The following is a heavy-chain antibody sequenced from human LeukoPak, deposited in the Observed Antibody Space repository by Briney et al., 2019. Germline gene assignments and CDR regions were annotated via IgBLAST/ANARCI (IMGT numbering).Heavy chain of an antibody. CDR3: VKDFRGEAT. CDR1: GFTFDDYA. V-gene: IGHV3-9*01. CDR2: INWNSGSI. J-gene: IGHJ5*02. Sequence: PGGSLRLSCAASGFTFDDYAMHWVRQAPGKGLEWVSGINWNSGSIAYADSVKGRFTVSRDNAKSSLCLQMDSLRAEDTALYYCVKDFRGEATWGQGTLVTVSS. D-gene: IGHD3-10*01.